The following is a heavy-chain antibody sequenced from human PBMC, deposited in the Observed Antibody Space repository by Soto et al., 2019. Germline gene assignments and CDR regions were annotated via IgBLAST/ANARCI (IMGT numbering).Heavy chain of an antibody. CDR3: ARIVNPTGTTGFDS. D-gene: IGHD1-1*01. CDR1: GFSLSDSRMG. J-gene: IGHJ5*01. CDR2: IFSSDAE. Sequence: QVTLKESGPVLVKPTETLTLTCTVSGFSLSDSRMGVSWIRQPPGKALEWLAHIFSSDAESYSTSLRTRLTISKDTSKGQVLLTVTNMDPVDTATYYCARIVNPTGTTGFDSWGQGTLVTVAS. V-gene: IGHV2-26*01.